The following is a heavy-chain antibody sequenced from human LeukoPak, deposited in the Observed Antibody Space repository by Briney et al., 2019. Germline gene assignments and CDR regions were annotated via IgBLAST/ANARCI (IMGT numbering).Heavy chain of an antibody. CDR2: IYSGGST. D-gene: IGHD3-22*01. Sequence: GGSLRLSCAASGFTVSSNDMSWVRQDPGKGLEWVSVIYSGGSTYYADSVKGRFTISRDNSKNTLYLQMNSLRAEDTAVYYCARDLYYYDSSPEGYWGQGTLVTVSS. CDR1: GFTVSSND. J-gene: IGHJ4*02. V-gene: IGHV3-66*01. CDR3: ARDLYYYDSSPEGY.